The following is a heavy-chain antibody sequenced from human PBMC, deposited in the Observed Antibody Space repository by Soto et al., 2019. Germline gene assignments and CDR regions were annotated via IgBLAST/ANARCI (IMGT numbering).Heavy chain of an antibody. CDR1: GYTFTSYG. Sequence: GASVKVCCKASGYTFTSYGISWVRQAPGQGLEWMGWISAYNGNTNYAQKLQGRVTMTTDTSTSTAYMELRSLRSDDTAVYYCARANMAVAVDNWFDFRGQGSLVIGSS. CDR2: ISAYNGNT. D-gene: IGHD6-19*01. V-gene: IGHV1-18*01. CDR3: ARANMAVAVDNWFDF. J-gene: IGHJ5*01.